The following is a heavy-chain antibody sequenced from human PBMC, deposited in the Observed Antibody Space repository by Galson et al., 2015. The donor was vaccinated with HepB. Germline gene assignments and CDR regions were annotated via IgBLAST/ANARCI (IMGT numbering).Heavy chain of an antibody. CDR1: GFSLSTSGVG. CDR3: AHTPTAIWPTRKYYFDY. D-gene: IGHD5-18*01. CDR2: IYWDDDK. Sequence: PALVKPTQTLTLTCTFSGFSLSTSGVGVGWIRQPPGKALEWLALIYWDDDKRYSPSLRNMLTITKDTSKNQVVLTMTNMDPVDTATYYCAHTPTAIWPTRKYYFDYWGQGTLVTVSS. J-gene: IGHJ4*02. V-gene: IGHV2-5*02.